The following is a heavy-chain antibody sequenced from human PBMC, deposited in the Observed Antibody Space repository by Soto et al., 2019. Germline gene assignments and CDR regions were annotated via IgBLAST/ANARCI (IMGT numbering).Heavy chain of an antibody. CDR3: ARVVMTTVPASYYNGMDV. Sequence: QVQLVQSGAEVKKPGSSVTVSCKASGGTFSSYAISWVRQAPGQGLEWMGRIIPFIGTANYAQKFQGRVTITAAESTSTAYMELTSLRSEDTAVYYCARVVMTTVPASYYNGMDVWGQGTTVTVSS. J-gene: IGHJ6*02. V-gene: IGHV1-69*18. CDR2: IIPFIGTA. D-gene: IGHD4-4*01. CDR1: GGTFSSYA.